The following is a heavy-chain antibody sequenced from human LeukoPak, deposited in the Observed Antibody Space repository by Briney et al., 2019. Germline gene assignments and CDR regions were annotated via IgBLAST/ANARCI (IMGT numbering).Heavy chain of an antibody. CDR3: ARDPTSDRFQYFDF. CDR1: GFTFSSYG. Sequence: GGSLRLSCAASGFTFSSYGMQGVRQAPGKGREGGAVIWYDGSNKYYADSVKGRFTISRDNSKNTLYLQMNSLRAEDTAVYYCARDPTSDRFQYFDFWGQGALVIVSS. D-gene: IGHD2-21*02. V-gene: IGHV3-33*01. J-gene: IGHJ4*02. CDR2: IWYDGSNK.